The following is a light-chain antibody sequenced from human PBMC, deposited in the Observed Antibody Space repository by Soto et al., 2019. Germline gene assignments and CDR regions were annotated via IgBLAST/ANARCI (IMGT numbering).Light chain of an antibody. CDR3: QRYDSLRT. J-gene: IGKJ1*01. Sequence: EIVLTQSPGTLSLSPGERVTLSCRASQSVRSNFLAWYQQKPGQAPRLLIYGASNRATGIPDRFSGSGSGTDFTLTITRLEPEDFAMYYCQRYDSLRTFGQGTKVEF. CDR2: GAS. CDR1: QSVRSNF. V-gene: IGKV3-20*01.